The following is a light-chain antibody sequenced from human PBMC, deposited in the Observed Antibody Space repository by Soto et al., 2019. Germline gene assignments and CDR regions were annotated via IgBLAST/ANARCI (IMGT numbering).Light chain of an antibody. CDR3: ETWDTGIQV. CDR1: SGHSHYT. CDR2: LNSDGSH. Sequence: QSVLTQSPSASASLGASVNLTCTLSSGHSHYTIAWHQQQPEKGPRYLMTLNSDGSHHRGDGIPDRFSGSTSGAERYLTISNLQSEDEADYYSETWDTGIQVFGGGTKLTVL. V-gene: IGLV4-69*01. J-gene: IGLJ3*02.